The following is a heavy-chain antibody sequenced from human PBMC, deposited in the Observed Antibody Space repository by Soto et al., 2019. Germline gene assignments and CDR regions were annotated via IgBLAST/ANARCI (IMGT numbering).Heavy chain of an antibody. D-gene: IGHD3-3*01. CDR1: GFTFGSNW. Sequence: EVQLVESGGGLVQPGGSLRLSCAASGFTFGSNWMSWVRQAPGKGLEWVANIKRDGSEKYYVDSVKGRFTISRDNAKNTLYLQMNSLRADDTAVYYCASLEWESTGYADYWGQGTLVTGSS. J-gene: IGHJ4*02. CDR3: ASLEWESTGYADY. CDR2: IKRDGSEK. V-gene: IGHV3-7*03.